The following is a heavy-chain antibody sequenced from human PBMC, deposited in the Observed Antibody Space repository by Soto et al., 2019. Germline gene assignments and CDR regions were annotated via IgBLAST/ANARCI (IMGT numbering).Heavy chain of an antibody. CDR3: ARVGHITNYGMAV. CDR1: GGTFSSYP. Sequence: QVQLVQSGAEVKKPGSSVKVSCEASGGTFSSYPINWVRQAPGQGLEWMGGSIPFFGTSNYAQKFQGGATVTANDSTSTAYMELRSLRSEDTAVYYCARVGHITNYGMAVWCQGTTVTVSS. CDR2: SIPFFGTS. V-gene: IGHV1-69*01. D-gene: IGHD1-26*01. J-gene: IGHJ6*02.